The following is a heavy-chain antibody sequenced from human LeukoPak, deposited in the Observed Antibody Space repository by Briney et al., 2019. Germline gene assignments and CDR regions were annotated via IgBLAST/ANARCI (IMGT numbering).Heavy chain of an antibody. CDR2: IYYSGST. CDR1: NHSITSTDW. D-gene: IGHD5-18*01. V-gene: IGHV4-28*01. J-gene: IGHJ6*03. CDR3: ARTTEGGYSYGYFYYYYMDV. Sequence: SETLSLTCAVSNHSITSTDWWGWIRQPPGKGLEWIGYIYYSGSTNYKSSLKSRVTISVDTSKNQFSLKLSSVTAADTAVYYCARTTEGGYSYGYFYYYYMDVWGKGTTVTISS.